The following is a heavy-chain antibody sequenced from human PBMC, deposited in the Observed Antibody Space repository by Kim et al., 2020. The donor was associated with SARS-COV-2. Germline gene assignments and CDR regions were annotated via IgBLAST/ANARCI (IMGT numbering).Heavy chain of an antibody. V-gene: IGHV3-30*04. CDR2: ISYDGSNK. CDR3: AKAWWGRAEPFDY. D-gene: IGHD2-15*01. J-gene: IGHJ4*02. Sequence: GGSLRLSCAASGFTFSSYAMHWVRQAPGKGLEWVAVISYDGSNKYYADSVKGRFTISRDNSKNTLYLQMNSLRAEDTAVYYCAKAWWGRAEPFDYWGQGTLVTVSS. CDR1: GFTFSSYA.